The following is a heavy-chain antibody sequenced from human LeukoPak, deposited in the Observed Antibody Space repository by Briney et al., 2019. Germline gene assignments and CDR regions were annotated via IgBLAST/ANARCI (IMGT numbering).Heavy chain of an antibody. CDR2: IYYSGST. Sequence: SETLSLTCTVSGGSISSYYWSWIRQPPGKGLEWIGYIYYSGSTNYNPSLKSRVTISVDTSKNQFSLKLSSVTAADTAVYYCARRRDGAAFDIWGQGTMVTVSS. D-gene: IGHD5-24*01. J-gene: IGHJ3*02. CDR1: GGSISSYY. V-gene: IGHV4-59*08. CDR3: ARRRDGAAFDI.